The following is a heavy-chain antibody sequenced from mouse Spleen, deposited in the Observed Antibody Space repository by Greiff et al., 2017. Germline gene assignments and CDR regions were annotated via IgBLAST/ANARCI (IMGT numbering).Heavy chain of an antibody. CDR3: ARSDRYDGAWFAY. J-gene: IGHJ3*01. Sequence: QVQLQQSGAELARPGASVKMSCKASGYTFTSYTMHWVKQRPGQGLEWIGYINPSSGYTKYNQKFKDKATLTADKSSSTAYMQLSSLTSEDSAVYYCARSDRYDGAWFAYWGQGTLVTVSA. CDR1: GYTFTSYT. V-gene: IGHV1-4*01. CDR2: INPSSGYT. D-gene: IGHD2-14*01.